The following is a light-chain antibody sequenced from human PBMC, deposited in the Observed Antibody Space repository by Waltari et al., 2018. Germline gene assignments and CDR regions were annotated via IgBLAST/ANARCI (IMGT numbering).Light chain of an antibody. CDR2: DAS. CDR3: QQYNSWPLT. J-gene: IGKJ4*01. V-gene: IGKV3-15*01. Sequence: EIVMTQSPATLSVSPGERASLSCRASQSVRSNLAWYQQKPGQAPRLLIYDASTRATGVPARFSGSGSGTEFTLTISSLPSEDFAVYYCQQYNSWPLTFGGGTKVEIK. CDR1: QSVRSN.